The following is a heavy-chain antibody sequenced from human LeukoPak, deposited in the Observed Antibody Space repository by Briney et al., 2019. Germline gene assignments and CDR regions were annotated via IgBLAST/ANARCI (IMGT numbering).Heavy chain of an antibody. J-gene: IGHJ4*02. CDR3: ARAVGY. CDR2: ISNSSSAV. CDR1: GFTFSSYA. V-gene: IGHV3-48*01. Sequence: SGGSLRLSCAASGFTFSSYAMSWVRQAPGKGLEWVPYISNSSSAVYYADSVKGRFTISRDNAKNSLYLQMNSLRAEDTAVYYCARAVGYWGQGTLVTVSS.